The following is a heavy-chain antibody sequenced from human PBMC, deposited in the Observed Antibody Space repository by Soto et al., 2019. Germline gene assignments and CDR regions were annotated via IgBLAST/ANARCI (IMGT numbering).Heavy chain of an antibody. D-gene: IGHD3-22*01. CDR1: GGSISSSNW. V-gene: IGHV4-4*02. Sequence: SETLSLTCAVSGGSISSSNWWSWVRQPPGKGLEWIVDIYHSGSINYNPSLKSRVTISVDKSKNQFSLKLSSVTAADTAVYYCARGILYYYDSSGYYVPYYGMDVWGQGTTVTVS. CDR3: ARGILYYYDSSGYYVPYYGMDV. J-gene: IGHJ6*02. CDR2: IYHSGSI.